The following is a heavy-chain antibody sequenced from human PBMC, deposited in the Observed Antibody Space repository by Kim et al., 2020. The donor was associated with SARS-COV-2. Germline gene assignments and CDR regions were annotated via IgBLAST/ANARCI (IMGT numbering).Heavy chain of an antibody. V-gene: IGHV3-48*02. D-gene: IGHD6-25*01. CDR3: ARDTAVPGYSSADAFDI. CDR2: ISSSSSTI. J-gene: IGHJ3*02. CDR1: GFTFSSYS. Sequence: GGSLRLSCAASGFTFSSYSMNWVRQAPGKGLEWVSYISSSSSTIYYADSVKGRFTISRDNAKNSLYLQMDSLRDEDTAVYYCARDTAVPGYSSADAFDIWGQGTMVTVSS.